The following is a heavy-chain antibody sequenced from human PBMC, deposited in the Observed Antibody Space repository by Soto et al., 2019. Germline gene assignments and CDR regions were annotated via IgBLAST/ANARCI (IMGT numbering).Heavy chain of an antibody. CDR1: GFTFSSYW. J-gene: IGHJ3*02. D-gene: IGHD5-12*01. V-gene: IGHV3-7*01. CDR3: ARPYSGYDFDAFDI. Sequence: GESLKISCAASGFTFSSYWMSWVRQAPGKGLEWVANIKQDGSEKYYVDSVKGRFTISRDNAKNSLYLQMNSLRAEDTAVYYCARPYSGYDFDAFDIWGQGTMVTVSS. CDR2: IKQDGSEK.